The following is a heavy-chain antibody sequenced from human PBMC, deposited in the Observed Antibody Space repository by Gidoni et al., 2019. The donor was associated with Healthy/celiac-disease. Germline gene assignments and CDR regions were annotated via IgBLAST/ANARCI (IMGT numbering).Heavy chain of an antibody. V-gene: IGHV3-30*02. CDR1: GFTFSSYG. CDR3: AKRMVLQLWLELYGMDV. D-gene: IGHD5-18*01. Sequence: QVQLVESGGGVVQPGGSLRLSCAASGFTFSSYGMHWVRQAPGKGLEWVAFIRYDGSNKYYADSVKGRFTISRDNSKNTLYLQMNSLRAEDTAVYYCAKRMVLQLWLELYGMDVWGQGTTVTVSS. J-gene: IGHJ6*02. CDR2: IRYDGSNK.